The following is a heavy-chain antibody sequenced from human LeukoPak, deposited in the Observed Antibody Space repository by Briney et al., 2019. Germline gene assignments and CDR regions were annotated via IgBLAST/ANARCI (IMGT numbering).Heavy chain of an antibody. CDR1: GGSFSGYY. V-gene: IGHV4-34*01. D-gene: IGHD1-26*01. J-gene: IGHJ4*02. CDR2: INHSGST. CDR3: ARASSGSYRGSAFDY. Sequence: SETLSLTCAVYGGSFSGYYWSWIRQPPGKGLEWIGEINHSGSTNYNPSLKSRVTISVDTSKNQFSLKLSSVTAADTAVYYCARASSGSYRGSAFDYWSQGTLVTVSS.